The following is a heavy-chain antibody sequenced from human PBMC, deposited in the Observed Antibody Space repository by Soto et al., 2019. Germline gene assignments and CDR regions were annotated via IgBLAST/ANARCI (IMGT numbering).Heavy chain of an antibody. CDR3: ARESRFLEWLSLNWFDP. CDR2: ISSSSSTI. D-gene: IGHD3-3*01. J-gene: IGHJ5*02. CDR1: GFTFSSYS. Sequence: GGSLRLSCAASGFTFSSYSMNWVRQAPGKGLEWVSYISSSSSTIYYADFVKGRFTISRDNAKNSLYLQMNSLRDEDTAVYYCARESRFLEWLSLNWFDPWGQGTLVTVSS. V-gene: IGHV3-48*02.